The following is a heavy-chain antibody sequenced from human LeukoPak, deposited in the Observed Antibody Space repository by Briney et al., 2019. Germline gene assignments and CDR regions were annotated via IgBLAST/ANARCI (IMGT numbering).Heavy chain of an antibody. CDR3: ARDRVERSSSSDDRSWFDP. D-gene: IGHD6-6*01. CDR1: GGTFSSYA. V-gene: IGHV1-69*04. Sequence: GASVKVSCKASGGTFSSYAISWVRQAPGQGLEWMGRIIPILGIANCAQKFQGRVTITADKSTSTAYMELSSLRSEDTAVYYCARDRVERSSSSDDRSWFDPWGQGTLVTVSS. CDR2: IIPILGIA. J-gene: IGHJ5*02.